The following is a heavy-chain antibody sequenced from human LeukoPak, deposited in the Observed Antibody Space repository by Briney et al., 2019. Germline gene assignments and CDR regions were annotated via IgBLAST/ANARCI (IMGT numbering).Heavy chain of an antibody. CDR3: AKAVLWFGESYFDY. V-gene: IGHV3-23*01. J-gene: IGHJ4*02. CDR1: GFTFSSYA. CDR2: ISGSGGST. Sequence: GGSLRLSCAASGFTFSSYAMSWVRQAPGKGLEWVSAISGSGGSTYYAGSVKGRFTISRDNSKNTLYLQMNSLRAEDRAVYYCAKAVLWFGESYFDYWGQGTLVTVSS. D-gene: IGHD3-10*01.